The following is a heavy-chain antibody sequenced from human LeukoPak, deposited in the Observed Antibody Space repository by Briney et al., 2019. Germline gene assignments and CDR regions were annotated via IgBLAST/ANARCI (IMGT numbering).Heavy chain of an antibody. Sequence: PSETLSLTCAVSGYSISSGYYWGWIRQPPGKGLEWIGSIYHSGSTYYNPSHKSRVTISVDTSKNQFSLKLSSVTAADTAVYYCARESAPMPIPWFDPWGQGTLVTVSS. D-gene: IGHD3-16*01. V-gene: IGHV4-38-2*02. CDR1: GYSISSGYY. CDR2: IYHSGST. CDR3: ARESAPMPIPWFDP. J-gene: IGHJ5*02.